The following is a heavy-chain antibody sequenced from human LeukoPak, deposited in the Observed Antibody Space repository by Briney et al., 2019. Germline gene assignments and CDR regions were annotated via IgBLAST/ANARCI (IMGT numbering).Heavy chain of an antibody. Sequence: SVKVSCKASGGTFSSYAISWVRQAPGQGLEWMGGIIPIFGTANYAQKFQGRVTITADKSTSTAYMELSSLRSEDTAVYYCARADYYDSSGYRDRWFDPWGQGTLVTVSS. CDR3: ARADYYDSSGYRDRWFDP. J-gene: IGHJ5*02. CDR1: GGTFSSYA. CDR2: IIPIFGTA. V-gene: IGHV1-69*06. D-gene: IGHD3-22*01.